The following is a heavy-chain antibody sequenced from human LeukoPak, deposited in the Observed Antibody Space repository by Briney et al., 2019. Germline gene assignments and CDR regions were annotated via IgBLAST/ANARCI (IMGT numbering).Heavy chain of an antibody. D-gene: IGHD3-22*01. CDR1: EKTFTAYN. Sequence: ASVKVSCKASEKTFTAYNFHWLDKPPGQGLDGMGWTNPTSGGTNYAQKFQGRVTMTRDTSISTAYMELSRLRSDDTAVYYCARSNYYDRSGTGDYWGQGTLVTVSS. CDR2: TNPTSGGT. V-gene: IGHV1-2*02. CDR3: ARSNYYDRSGTGDY. J-gene: IGHJ4*02.